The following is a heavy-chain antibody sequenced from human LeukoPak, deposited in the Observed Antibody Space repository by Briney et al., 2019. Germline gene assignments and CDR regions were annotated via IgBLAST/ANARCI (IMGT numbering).Heavy chain of an antibody. CDR2: ITGNGGST. V-gene: IGHV3-23*01. CDR3: AKGIEVVVAATSSYYYGTDV. D-gene: IGHD2-15*01. Sequence: GGSLRLSCVASGFTFSIYVMSWVRQAPGKGLEWVSSITGNGGSTYYTDSVKGRFTISRDNSKNTLYLQMNSLRAEDTAVYYCAKGIEVVVAATSSYYYGTDVWGQGTTVTVSS. CDR1: GFTFSIYV. J-gene: IGHJ6*02.